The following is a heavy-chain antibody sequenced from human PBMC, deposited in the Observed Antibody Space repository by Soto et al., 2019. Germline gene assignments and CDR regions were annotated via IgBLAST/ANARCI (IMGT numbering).Heavy chain of an antibody. Sequence: GGSLRLSCAASGFTFSSYTMHWVRQAPRKGLEWVSGISGSGARTYYADSVKGRFIISRDKSKNTVYLQMNSLRAEDTAVYYCAKENNNYAYFDYWGQGALVTVSS. V-gene: IGHV3-23*01. CDR2: ISGSGART. J-gene: IGHJ4*02. CDR3: AKENNNYAYFDY. CDR1: GFTFSSYT. D-gene: IGHD4-4*01.